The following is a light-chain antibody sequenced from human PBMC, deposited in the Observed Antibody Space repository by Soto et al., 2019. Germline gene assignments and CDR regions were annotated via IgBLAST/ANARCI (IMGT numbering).Light chain of an antibody. CDR2: GAS. J-gene: IGKJ2*01. V-gene: IGKV3D-15*01. CDR1: QRISSA. Sequence: EIVMTQSPATLSLSPGERATLSCRASQRISSALAWYQQKPGQSPRLLIYGASTRATGIPARFSGSGSGTRFTLTISSLQSEDFAVYYCQQYNAWYTFGQGTKLEIK. CDR3: QQYNAWYT.